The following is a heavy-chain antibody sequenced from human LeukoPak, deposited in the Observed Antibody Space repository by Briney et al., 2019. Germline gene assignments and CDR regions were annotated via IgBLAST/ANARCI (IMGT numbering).Heavy chain of an antibody. CDR2: IDPSDSYT. CDR3: ASLPGYSYGSDYYYGMDV. J-gene: IGHJ6*02. D-gene: IGHD5-18*01. Sequence: GESLKISCKGSGYSFTSYWISWVRQMPGKGLEWMGRIDPSDSYTNYSPSFQGHVTISADKSISTAYLQWSSLKASDTAMYYCASLPGYSYGSDYYYGMDVWGQGTTVTVSS. V-gene: IGHV5-10-1*01. CDR1: GYSFTSYW.